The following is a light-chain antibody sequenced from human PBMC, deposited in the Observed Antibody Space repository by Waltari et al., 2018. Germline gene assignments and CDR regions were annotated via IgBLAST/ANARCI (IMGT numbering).Light chain of an antibody. Sequence: QSALTQPASVSGSPGQSITISCTGTSRDVGDYDWVSWYQQHPGKAPKVVIFDVSHRPSGVSNRFSGSKSGNTASLTISGLQAEDEADYYCTSYTSRHSLVFGTGTKVTVL. CDR3: TSYTSRHSLV. J-gene: IGLJ1*01. V-gene: IGLV2-14*03. CDR2: DVS. CDR1: SRDVGDYDW.